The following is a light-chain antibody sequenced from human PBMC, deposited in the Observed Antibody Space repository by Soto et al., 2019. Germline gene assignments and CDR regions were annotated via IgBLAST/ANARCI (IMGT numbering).Light chain of an antibody. CDR3: QQRRNT. CDR2: AAS. Sequence: EIAMTQSHATLAVSPGERGTLSCRASQSVSGNLAWYQQKPRQPPRLLIYAASTRATGIPTRCGGSGYWTDLTLTLSSLEPEGFSVYYWQQRRNTFVPGTRVEIK. V-gene: IGKV3-11*01. CDR1: QSVSGN. J-gene: IGKJ5*01.